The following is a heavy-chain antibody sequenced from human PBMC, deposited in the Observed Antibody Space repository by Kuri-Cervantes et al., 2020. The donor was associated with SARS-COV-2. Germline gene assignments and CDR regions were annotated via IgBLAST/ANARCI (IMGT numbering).Heavy chain of an antibody. V-gene: IGHV3-74*01. J-gene: IGHJ4*02. CDR2: INPDGSYT. CDR1: GFTFSGHW. CDR3: VRDGDHWNFDY. D-gene: IGHD1-1*01. Sequence: GGSRRLSCAASGFTFSGHWIHWVRQAPGKVLVWVSRINPDGSYTNNADSVKGRFTLSIDNAKNMLFLQMNSLRAEDTAVYFCVRDGDHWNFDYWGQGTLVTVSS.